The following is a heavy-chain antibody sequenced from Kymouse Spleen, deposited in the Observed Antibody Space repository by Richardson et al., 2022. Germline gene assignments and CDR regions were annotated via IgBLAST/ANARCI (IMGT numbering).Heavy chain of an antibody. CDR3: ARFEELYYYGMDV. D-gene: IGHD1-7*01. J-gene: IGHJ6*02. CDR2: INHSGST. CDR1: GGSFSGYY. Sequence: QVQLQQWGAGLLKPSETLSLTCAVYGGSFSGYYWSWIRQPPGKGLEWIGEINHSGSTNYNPSLKSRVTISVDTSKNQFSLKLSSVTAADTAVYYCARFEELYYYGMDVWGQGTTVTVSS. V-gene: IGHV4-34*01.